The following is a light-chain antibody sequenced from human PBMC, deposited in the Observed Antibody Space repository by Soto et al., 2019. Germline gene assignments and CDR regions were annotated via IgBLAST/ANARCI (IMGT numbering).Light chain of an antibody. Sequence: EIVLTQSPGTLSLSPGDRATVSSRASQSLTSKYLAWYQQKPGQAPRVVIYHASRRAAGIPARFSGSGSGTDFTLIISRLESEDFAVYYCQQYSDSPLTFGGGTTVEIK. CDR1: QSLTSKY. CDR3: QQYSDSPLT. V-gene: IGKV3-20*01. CDR2: HAS. J-gene: IGKJ4*01.